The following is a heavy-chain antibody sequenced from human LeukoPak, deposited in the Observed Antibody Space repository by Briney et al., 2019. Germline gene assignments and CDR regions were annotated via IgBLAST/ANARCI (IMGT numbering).Heavy chain of an antibody. Sequence: SETPSLTCTVSGGSVSSYYWSWIRQPAGKGLEWIGRIYTSGSSNYNPSLTSRVTMSVDTSKNQFSLKLSSVTATDTAVYYCAREEWLGELLDYWGQGTPVTVSS. CDR2: IYTSGSS. J-gene: IGHJ4*02. D-gene: IGHD1-26*01. CDR1: GGSVSSYY. V-gene: IGHV4-4*07. CDR3: AREEWLGELLDY.